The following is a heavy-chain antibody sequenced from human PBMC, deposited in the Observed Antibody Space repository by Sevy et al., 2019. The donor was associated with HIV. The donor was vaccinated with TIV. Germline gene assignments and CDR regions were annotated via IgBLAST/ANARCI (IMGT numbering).Heavy chain of an antibody. V-gene: IGHV3-23*01. D-gene: IGHD1-26*01. J-gene: IGHJ6*03. CDR3: ARARGTFSHYYMDV. Sequence: GGSLRLSCSTSEFTFSSYAMSWVRQAPGKGLEWVSGISGSGGSTYYAESVKGRFTISRDNSKNTLSLQMNTLRAEDTAVYYWARARGTFSHYYMDVWGKGTTVTVSS. CDR2: ISGSGGST. CDR1: EFTFSSYA.